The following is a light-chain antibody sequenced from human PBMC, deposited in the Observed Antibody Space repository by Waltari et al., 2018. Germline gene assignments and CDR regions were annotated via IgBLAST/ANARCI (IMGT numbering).Light chain of an antibody. Sequence: QSALTQPASVSGSPGQSITISCTGTSSDVGTDKLVSWYQQHPGKAPKLMIYAVSKRPSGVSDRFSCSKSGDMASLTISGLQPEDEAEYFCSSYAGSSKGVFGGGTKVTVL. CDR3: SSYAGSSKGV. V-gene: IGLV2-23*02. CDR2: AVS. CDR1: SSDVGTDKL. J-gene: IGLJ2*01.